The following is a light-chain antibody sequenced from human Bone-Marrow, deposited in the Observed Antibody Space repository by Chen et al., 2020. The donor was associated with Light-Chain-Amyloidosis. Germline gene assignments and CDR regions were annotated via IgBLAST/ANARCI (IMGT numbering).Light chain of an antibody. J-gene: IGLJ2*01. Sequence: SYELTQPPSVSVSPAQTARITCSGDDLPTKYAYWYQQKPGQAPVLVIHRDTERPSGISERFSGSSSGTTATLTISGVQAEDEADYHCQSADSSGTCEVLFGGGTKLTVL. CDR3: QSADSSGTCEVL. CDR2: RDT. CDR1: DLPTKY. V-gene: IGLV3-25*03.